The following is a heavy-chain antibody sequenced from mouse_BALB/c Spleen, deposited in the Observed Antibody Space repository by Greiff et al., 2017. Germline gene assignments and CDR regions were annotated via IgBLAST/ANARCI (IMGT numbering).Heavy chain of an antibody. CDR3: VFNYYGSSYYAMDY. D-gene: IGHD1-1*01. V-gene: IGHV10-1*02. CDR1: GFTFNTYA. CDR2: IRSKSNNYAT. Sequence: EVHLVESGGGLVQPKGSLKLSCAASGFTFNTYAMNWVRQAPGKGLEWVARIRSKSNNYATYYADSVKDRFTISRDDSQSMLYLQMNNLKTEDTAMYYCVFNYYGSSYYAMDYWGQGTSVTVSS. J-gene: IGHJ4*01.